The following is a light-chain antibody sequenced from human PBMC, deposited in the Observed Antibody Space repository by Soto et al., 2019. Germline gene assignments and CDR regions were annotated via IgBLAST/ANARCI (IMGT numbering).Light chain of an antibody. CDR3: QQRNNWPLS. J-gene: IGKJ4*01. V-gene: IGKV3-11*01. CDR1: QSVSSY. Sequence: EIVLTQSPATLSLSPGERATLSCRASQSVSSYLAWYQQKPGQAPRLLIYDASNRATGIPARVSGSGSGAVFTLTIGSLEPEGIAVDYCQQRNNWPLSVGGATKVEIK. CDR2: DAS.